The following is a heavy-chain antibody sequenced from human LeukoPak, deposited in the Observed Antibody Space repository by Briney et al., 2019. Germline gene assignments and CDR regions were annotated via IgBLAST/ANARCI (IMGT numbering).Heavy chain of an antibody. CDR2: IYYSGST. CDR3: AREAYYYGSGSPYMDV. J-gene: IGHJ6*04. V-gene: IGHV4-61*01. CDR1: GGSVSSGSYY. Sequence: SETLSLTCTVSGGSVSSGSYYWRWIRQPPGKGLERIGYIYYSGSTNYNPSLKSRVTISVDTSKNQFSLKLSSVTAADTAVYYCAREAYYYGSGSPYMDVWGKGTTVTVSS. D-gene: IGHD3-10*01.